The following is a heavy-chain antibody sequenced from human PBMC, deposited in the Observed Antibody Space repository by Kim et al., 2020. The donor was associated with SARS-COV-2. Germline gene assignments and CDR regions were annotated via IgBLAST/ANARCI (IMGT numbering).Heavy chain of an antibody. D-gene: IGHD6-19*01. V-gene: IGHV4-34*01. CDR2: T. Sequence: TNYNPSRKGRVTISVDTSKNQFSLRLTSVTAADTAVYYCARDQAGTILGYWGQGTLVTVSS. CDR3: ARDQAGTILGY. J-gene: IGHJ4*02.